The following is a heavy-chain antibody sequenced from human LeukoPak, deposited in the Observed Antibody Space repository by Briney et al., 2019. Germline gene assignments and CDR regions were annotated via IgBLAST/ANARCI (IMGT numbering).Heavy chain of an antibody. CDR3: ARGQWLDNY. J-gene: IGHJ4*02. CDR1: GGTFNDYY. CDR2: INHSGST. D-gene: IGHD6-19*01. V-gene: IGHV4-34*01. Sequence: PPETLSLTCAVYGGTFNDYYWSWIRQPPGKGLEWIGEINHSGSTNYNPSLKSRVIISVETSKKQFSLKLSSVTAADTAVYYCARGQWLDNYWGQGTLVTVSS.